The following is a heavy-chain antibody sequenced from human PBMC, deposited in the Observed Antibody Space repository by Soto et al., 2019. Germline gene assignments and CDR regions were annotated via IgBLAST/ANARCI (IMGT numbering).Heavy chain of an antibody. V-gene: IGHV3-33*01. CDR2: IWYDGSNK. CDR3: ARAPTYYYDSSGYYLDY. CDR1: GFTFSSYG. J-gene: IGHJ4*02. D-gene: IGHD3-22*01. Sequence: GGSLRLSCAASGFTFSSYGMHWVRQAPGKGLEWVAVIWYDGSNKYYADSVKGRFTISRDNSKNTLYLQMNSLRAEDTAVYYCARAPTYYYDSSGYYLDYWGQGTLVTVSS.